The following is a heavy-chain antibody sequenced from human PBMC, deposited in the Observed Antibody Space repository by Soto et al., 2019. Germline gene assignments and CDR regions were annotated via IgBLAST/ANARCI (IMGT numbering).Heavy chain of an antibody. Sequence: GESLKISCKGSGYSFTSYWIGWVRQMPGKGLEWMGIIYPGDSDTRYSPSFQGQVTISADKSISTAYLQWSSLKASDTAIYYCARHFTDSSSRHLDYWGQGTLVSVSS. J-gene: IGHJ4*02. CDR2: IYPGDSDT. D-gene: IGHD6-6*01. V-gene: IGHV5-51*01. CDR3: ARHFTDSSSRHLDY. CDR1: GYSFTSYW.